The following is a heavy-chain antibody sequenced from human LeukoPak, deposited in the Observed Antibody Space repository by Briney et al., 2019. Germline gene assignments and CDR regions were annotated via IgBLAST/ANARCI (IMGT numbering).Heavy chain of an antibody. Sequence: SETLSLTCAVYDGSFSGYYWSWIRQPPGKGLEWIGEINHSGSTNYNPSLKSRVTISVDTSRNQFSLKLSSVTAADTAVYYCARPLSGSSRWYFNYWGQGTLVTVSS. CDR2: INHSGST. V-gene: IGHV4-34*01. CDR1: DGSFSGYY. D-gene: IGHD6-19*01. CDR3: ARPLSGSSRWYFNY. J-gene: IGHJ4*02.